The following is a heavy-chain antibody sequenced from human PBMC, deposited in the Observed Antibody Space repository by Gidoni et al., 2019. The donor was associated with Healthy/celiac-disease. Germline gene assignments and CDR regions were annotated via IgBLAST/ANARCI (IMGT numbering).Heavy chain of an antibody. CDR3: ARAGVAAAGVYWYFDL. V-gene: IGHV3-13*04. D-gene: IGHD6-13*01. CDR1: GFTFSSYD. CDR2: IGTAGDT. Sequence: EVQLVESGGGLVQPGGSLRLSCAASGFTFSSYDMHWFRQATGKGLEWVSAIGTAGDTYYPGSVKGRFTISRENAKNSLYLQMNSLRAGDTAVYYCARAGVAAAGVYWYFDLWGRGTLVTVSS. J-gene: IGHJ2*01.